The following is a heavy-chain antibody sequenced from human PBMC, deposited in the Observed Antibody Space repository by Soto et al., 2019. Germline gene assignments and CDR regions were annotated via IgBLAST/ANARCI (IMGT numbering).Heavy chain of an antibody. Sequence: QVQLQESGPGLVKPSETLSLTCTVSGGSISYSYWSWIRQSPGEGLECIGYIHNNGESNYNPSLKSRVTMSLHTSKNQVSLNLTSVTAADTAVYYCARQPPATAAFDIWGQGTMVTVSS. D-gene: IGHD5-12*01. CDR3: ARQPPATAAFDI. J-gene: IGHJ3*02. V-gene: IGHV4-59*08. CDR2: IHNNGES. CDR1: GGSISYSY.